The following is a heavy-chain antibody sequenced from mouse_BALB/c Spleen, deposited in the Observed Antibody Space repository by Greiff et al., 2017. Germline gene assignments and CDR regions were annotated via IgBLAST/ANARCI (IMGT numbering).Heavy chain of an antibody. D-gene: IGHD1-1*01. Sequence: EVQLVESGGGLVKPGGSLKLSCAASGFTFSDYYMYWVRQTPEKRLEWVATISDGGSYTYYPDSVKGRFTISRDNAKNNLYLQMSSLKSEDTAMYYCARVYYGSPFAYWGQGTLVTVSA. CDR3: ARVYYGSPFAY. CDR1: GFTFSDYY. CDR2: ISDGGSYT. J-gene: IGHJ3*01. V-gene: IGHV5-4*02.